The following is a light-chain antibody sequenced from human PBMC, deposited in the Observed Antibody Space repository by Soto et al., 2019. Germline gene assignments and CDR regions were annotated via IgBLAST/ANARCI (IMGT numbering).Light chain of an antibody. CDR1: SSDVGAYNY. CDR3: SSYTNRSTVV. CDR2: DVT. V-gene: IGLV2-14*01. Sequence: QSALTQPASGSGAPGQSVTISCSGSSSDVGAYNYVSWYQRHPGKAPKLMIYDVTNRPSGVSNRFSGSKSGNTASLTISGLQAEDQADYFCSSYTNRSTVVFGGGTKLTVL. J-gene: IGLJ3*02.